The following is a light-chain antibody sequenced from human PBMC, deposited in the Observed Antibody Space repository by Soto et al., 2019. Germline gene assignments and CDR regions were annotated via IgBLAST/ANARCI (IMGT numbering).Light chain of an antibody. CDR2: WAS. CDR1: QSVFYSSNNKNY. CDR3: QQYYSILLT. J-gene: IGKJ4*01. V-gene: IGKV4-1*01. Sequence: DIVRTQSTDSLAVCLGERATINCRSSQSVFYSSNNKNYLAWYQHKPGQPPKLLIYWASTRESGVPDRFSGSGSGTDFTLTISSLQAEDVAVYYCQQYYSILLTFGGGTKVDI.